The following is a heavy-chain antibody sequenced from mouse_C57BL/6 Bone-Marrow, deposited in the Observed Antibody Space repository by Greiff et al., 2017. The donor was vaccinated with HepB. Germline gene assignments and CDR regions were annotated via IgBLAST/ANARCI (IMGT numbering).Heavy chain of an antibody. CDR3: VREGAYYSNWYFDV. CDR1: GFTFNTYA. J-gene: IGHJ1*03. D-gene: IGHD2-5*01. Sequence: EVHLVESGGGLVQPKGSLKLSCAASGFTFNTYAMHWVRQAPGKGLEWVARIRSKSSNYATYYADSVKDRFTISRDDSQSMLYLQMNNLKTEDTAMYYCVREGAYYSNWYFDVWGTGTTVTVSS. CDR2: IRSKSSNYAT. V-gene: IGHV10-3*01.